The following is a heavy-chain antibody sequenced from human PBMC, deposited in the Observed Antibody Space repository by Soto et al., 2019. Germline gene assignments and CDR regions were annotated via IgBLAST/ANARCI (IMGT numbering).Heavy chain of an antibody. J-gene: IGHJ6*02. CDR2: ISAYNGNT. V-gene: IGHV1-18*01. D-gene: IGHD2-21*02. Sequence: GASVKVSCKASGYTFTSYGISWVRQAPGQGLEWMGWISAYNGNTNYAQKLQGRVTMTTDTSTSTAYMELRSLRSDDTAVYYCARDPGLSDYYYYYGMDVWGQGTTVTVSS. CDR1: GYTFTSYG. CDR3: ARDPGLSDYYYYYGMDV.